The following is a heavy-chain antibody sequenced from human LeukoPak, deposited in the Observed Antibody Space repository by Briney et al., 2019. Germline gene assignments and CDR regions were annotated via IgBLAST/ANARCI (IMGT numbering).Heavy chain of an antibody. CDR1: GFTVSSNY. Sequence: GGSLRLSCAASGFTVSSNYMSWVRQAPGKGLEWVSVIYSGGSTYYADSVKGRFTISRDNSKNTLYLQMNSLRAEDTAVYYCARELWTNYCMDVWGQGTTVTVSS. D-gene: IGHD5-18*01. V-gene: IGHV3-66*02. CDR3: ARELWTNYCMDV. J-gene: IGHJ6*02. CDR2: IYSGGST.